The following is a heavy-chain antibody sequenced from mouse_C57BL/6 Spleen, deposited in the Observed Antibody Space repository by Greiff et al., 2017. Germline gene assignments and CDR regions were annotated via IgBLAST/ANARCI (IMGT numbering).Heavy chain of an antibody. V-gene: IGHV1-59*01. Sequence: VQLQQPGAELVRPGTSVKLSCKASGYTFTSYWMHWVKQRPGQGLEWIGVIDPSDSYTNYNQKFKGKATLTVDTSSSTAYMQLSSLTSEDSAVYYCARRDRRFDVWGTGTTVTVSS. J-gene: IGHJ1*03. CDR3: ARRDRRFDV. CDR2: IDPSDSYT. CDR1: GYTFTSYW.